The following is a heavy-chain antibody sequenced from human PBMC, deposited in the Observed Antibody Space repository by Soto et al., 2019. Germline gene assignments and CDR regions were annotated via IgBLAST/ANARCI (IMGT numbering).Heavy chain of an antibody. V-gene: IGHV4-39*01. CDR1: GDSISSSSYY. CDR2: IYYSGTT. Sequence: ETLSLTCTVSGDSISSSSYYWVWIRQPPGKGLEWIGSIYYSGTTYYNPSLKSRVTISVDTSKNQFSLKLRSVTAADTAVYYCARQSPDYLGSVGWVDPWGQGTLVTVSS. J-gene: IGHJ5*02. D-gene: IGHD1-26*01. CDR3: ARQSPDYLGSVGWVDP.